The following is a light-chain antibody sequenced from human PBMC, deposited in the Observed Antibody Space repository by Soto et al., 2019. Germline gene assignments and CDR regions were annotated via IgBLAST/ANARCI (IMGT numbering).Light chain of an antibody. V-gene: IGLV1-44*01. CDR2: SNN. CDR3: AAWDDSLNGVV. CDR1: SSNIGSYT. Sequence: QAVVTQPPSASGTPGQRVTISCSGSSSNIGSYTVNWYLQLPGTAPKLLIYSNNQRPSGVPDRFSGSKSGTSVSLAISGLQSEDEADYYCAAWDDSLNGVVFGGGTQLTVL. J-gene: IGLJ2*01.